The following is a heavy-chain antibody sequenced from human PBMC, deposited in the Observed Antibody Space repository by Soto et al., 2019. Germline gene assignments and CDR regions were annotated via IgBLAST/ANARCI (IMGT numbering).Heavy chain of an antibody. J-gene: IGHJ6*02. CDR1: GGSISSYY. V-gene: IGHV4-4*07. Sequence: KPSETLSLTCTVSGGSISSYYWSWIRQPAGKGLEWIGRIYTSGSTNYNPSLKRRVTMSVDTSKNQFSLKLRSVTAADTAVYYCARDSSSSRNYYGMDVWCQGTTVTVSS. D-gene: IGHD6-6*01. CDR3: ARDSSSSRNYYGMDV. CDR2: IYTSGST.